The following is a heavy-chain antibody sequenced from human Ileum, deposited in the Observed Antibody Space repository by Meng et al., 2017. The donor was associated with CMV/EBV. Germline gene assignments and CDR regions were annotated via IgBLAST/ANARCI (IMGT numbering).Heavy chain of an antibody. D-gene: IGHD2-15*01. CDR2: IYSSVGA. CDR1: GGSISSYS. V-gene: IGHV4-4*07. CDR3: ARGDPDGYCAGGSCYRYWYFDV. J-gene: IGHJ2*01. Sequence: GLMQGAGPGLVKPSETLSLTCTVSGGSISSYSWSWIRQPAGKGLEWIGRIYSSVGANYSPSLKSRATMSVDMSKNEVSLKLSAVTAADTAVYYCARGDPDGYCAGGSCYRYWYFDVWGRGTLVTVFS.